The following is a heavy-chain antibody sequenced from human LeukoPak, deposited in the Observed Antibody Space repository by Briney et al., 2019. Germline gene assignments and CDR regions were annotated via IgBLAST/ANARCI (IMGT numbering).Heavy chain of an antibody. CDR3: AKVPRYYYDIRSFDP. V-gene: IGHV3-23*01. J-gene: IGHJ5*02. CDR1: GFTFSSYA. Sequence: GGSLRLSCAASGFTFSSYAMSWVRKAPGKGLEWVSAISGSGGSTYYADSVKGRFTISRDNSKNTLYLQMNSMRAEDTAVYYCAKVPRYYYDIRSFDPWGQGTLVTVSS. CDR2: ISGSGGST. D-gene: IGHD3-22*01.